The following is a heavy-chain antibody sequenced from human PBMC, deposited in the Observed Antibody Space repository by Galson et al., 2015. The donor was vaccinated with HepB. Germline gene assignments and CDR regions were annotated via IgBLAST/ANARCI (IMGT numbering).Heavy chain of an antibody. V-gene: IGHV4-34*01. Sequence: CAVYGGSFSGYYWSWIRQPPGKGLEWIGEINHSGSTNYNPSLKSRVTISVDTSKNQFSLKLSSVTAADTAVYYCARGTTVTYNWFDPWGQGTLVTVSS. CDR1: GGSFSGYY. CDR3: ARGTTVTYNWFDP. J-gene: IGHJ5*02. CDR2: INHSGST. D-gene: IGHD4-17*01.